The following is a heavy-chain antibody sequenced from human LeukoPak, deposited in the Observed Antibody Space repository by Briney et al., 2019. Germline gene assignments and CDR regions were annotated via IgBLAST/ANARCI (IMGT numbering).Heavy chain of an antibody. V-gene: IGHV3-23*01. J-gene: IGHJ4*02. CDR1: GFTFSGHG. CDR2: ISGSGGNT. Sequence: PGGSLRLSCEASGFTFSGHGMSWVRQAPGKGLEWVSGISGSGGNTYYPDSVKGRFTISRDNSKNTLYLQMNSLRVEDTAVYYCARDVQVATIYPLDYWGQGTLVTVSS. D-gene: IGHD5-12*01. CDR3: ARDVQVATIYPLDY.